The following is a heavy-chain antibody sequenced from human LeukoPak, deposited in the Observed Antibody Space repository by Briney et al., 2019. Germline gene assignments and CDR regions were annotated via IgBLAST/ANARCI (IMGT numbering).Heavy chain of an antibody. CDR1: GGSFSGYY. Sequence: PSETLSLTCAVYGGSFSGYYWSWIRQPPGKGLEWIGEINHSGSTNYNPSLKSRVTISVDTSKNQFSLKLSSVTAADTAVCYCARDFWSGYPNSDYYYYYGMDVWGQGTTVTVSS. CDR2: INHSGST. D-gene: IGHD3-3*01. J-gene: IGHJ6*02. CDR3: ARDFWSGYPNSDYYYYYGMDV. V-gene: IGHV4-34*01.